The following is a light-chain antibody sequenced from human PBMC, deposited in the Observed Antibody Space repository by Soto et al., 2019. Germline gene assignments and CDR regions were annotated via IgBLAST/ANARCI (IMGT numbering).Light chain of an antibody. CDR2: AAS. Sequence: IHVAQSTSSVTASLGGRVTITFRASQDIAAYLAWYQHKPGRAPELLIHAASSLQRGVPSRFSGSGSGTDFTLTINSLQPEDFATYYCQQAYSFPITFGQGTLLEI. V-gene: IGKV1D-12*01. J-gene: IGKJ5*01. CDR1: QDIAAY. CDR3: QQAYSFPIT.